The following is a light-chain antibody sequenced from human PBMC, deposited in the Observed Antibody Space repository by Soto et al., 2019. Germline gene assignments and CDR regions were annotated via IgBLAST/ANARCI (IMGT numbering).Light chain of an antibody. V-gene: IGKV3-15*01. CDR2: GAS. J-gene: IGKJ1*01. CDR1: QSVNNY. Sequence: EMVMTQSPATLSVSPGERATLSCRASQSVNNYLAWYQQRPGQVPRLLIYGASTRATGIPARFSGSGSGTEFTLTISSLQSEDVAVYYCQQYQVFPQVFGQGTKVDIE. CDR3: QQYQVFPQV.